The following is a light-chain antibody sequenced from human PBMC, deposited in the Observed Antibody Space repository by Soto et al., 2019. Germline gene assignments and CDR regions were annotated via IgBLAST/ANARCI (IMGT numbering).Light chain of an antibody. J-gene: IGKJ2*01. V-gene: IGKV1-5*03. CDR1: QSISSW. CDR3: QQYNSYSPYT. CDR2: KAS. Sequence: DIQMTQSPSTLSASVGDRVTITCRASQSISSWLAWYQQKPGKAPKLLIYKASSLESGVPSRFSGRGSGTEFTLTISRLQPDDFATYYCQQYNSYSPYTFGQGTKLEIK.